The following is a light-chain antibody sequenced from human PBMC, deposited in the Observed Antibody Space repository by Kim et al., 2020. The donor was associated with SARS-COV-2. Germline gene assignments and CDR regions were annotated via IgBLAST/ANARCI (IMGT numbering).Light chain of an antibody. CDR3: QTWGTGIRV. V-gene: IGLV4-69*01. Sequence: ASVKLTCTLSSGHSSYAIAWHQQQQEKGPRYLMKRNSEGSHSKGDGIPDRFSGSSSGDERYLTISSLQSEDEADYYCQTWGTGIRVFGGGTQLTVL. CDR1: SGHSSYA. J-gene: IGLJ3*02. CDR2: RNSEGSH.